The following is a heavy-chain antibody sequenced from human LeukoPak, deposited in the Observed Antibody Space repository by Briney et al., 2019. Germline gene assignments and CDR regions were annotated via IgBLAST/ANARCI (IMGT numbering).Heavy chain of an antibody. D-gene: IGHD3-16*01. CDR1: EFTFSSYS. V-gene: IGHV3-7*03. CDR3: ARGGGLDV. Sequence: GGSLRLSCAASEFTFSSYSMNWARQAPGKGLEWVASINHNGNVNYYVDSVKGRFTISRDNAKNSLYLQMSNLRAEDTAVYFCARGGGLDVWGQGATVTVSS. CDR2: INHNGNVN. J-gene: IGHJ6*02.